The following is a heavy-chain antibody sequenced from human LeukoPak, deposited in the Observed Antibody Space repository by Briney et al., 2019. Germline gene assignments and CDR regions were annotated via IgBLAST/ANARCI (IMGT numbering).Heavy chain of an antibody. D-gene: IGHD2-15*01. CDR1: GYTFTSYD. J-gene: IGHJ4*02. CDR3: ARRREDIVVVVAATPDFDY. CDR2: MNPNSGNT. Sequence: GASVKVSCKASGYTFTSYDIYWVRQATGQGLEWMGWMNPNSGNTGYAQKFQGRVTMTRNTSISTAYMELSSLRSEDTAVYYCARRREDIVVVVAATPDFDYWGQGTLVTVSS. V-gene: IGHV1-8*01.